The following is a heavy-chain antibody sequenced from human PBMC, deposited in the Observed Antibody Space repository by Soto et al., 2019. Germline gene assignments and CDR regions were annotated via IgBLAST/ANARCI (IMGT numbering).Heavy chain of an antibody. CDR1: GFTFDDYA. V-gene: IGHV3-9*01. Sequence: EVQLMESGGGLVQPGRSLRLSCAASGFTFDDYAMHWVRQAPGKGLEWVSGINRDSSDIIYADSVRGRFTTSRDNAKNSLYLQMISLRPEDTALYYCARRVEPGRHFDYWGQGALVTVSS. D-gene: IGHD1-1*01. CDR2: INRDSSDI. J-gene: IGHJ4*02. CDR3: ARRVEPGRHFDY.